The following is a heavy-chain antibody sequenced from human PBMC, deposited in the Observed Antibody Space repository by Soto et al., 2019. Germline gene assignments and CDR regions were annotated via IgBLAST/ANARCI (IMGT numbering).Heavy chain of an antibody. D-gene: IGHD3-16*01. CDR2: INPSGGST. Sequence: ASVKVSCKASGYTFTSYYMHWVRQAPGQGLAWMGIINPSGGSTSYAQKCQGRVTRTRDTSTSTVYLELSSLRSEDTVVYYCARVHGHERFGDGQLDVWGQGTKVTVSS. CDR3: ARVHGHERFGDGQLDV. J-gene: IGHJ6*02. V-gene: IGHV1-46*01. CDR1: GYTFTSYY.